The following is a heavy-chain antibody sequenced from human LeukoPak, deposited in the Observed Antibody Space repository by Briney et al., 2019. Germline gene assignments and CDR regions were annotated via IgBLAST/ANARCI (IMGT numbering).Heavy chain of an antibody. J-gene: IGHJ4*02. CDR1: GFTFSSYP. V-gene: IGHV3-23*01. D-gene: IGHD2-8*01. CDR2: ISGSGGST. Sequence: GGSLRLSCAASGFTFSSYPVRWVRQALGKGVEWVSSISGSGGSTYSADSVKGRFTISRDNSKNTLYLQMNSLRAEDTALYYCAKDRSCTNDICHGDFDYWGQGTLVTVSS. CDR3: AKDRSCTNDICHGDFDY.